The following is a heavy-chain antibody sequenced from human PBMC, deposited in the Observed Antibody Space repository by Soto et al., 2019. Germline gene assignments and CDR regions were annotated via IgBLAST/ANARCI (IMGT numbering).Heavy chain of an antibody. D-gene: IGHD6-13*01. CDR2: ISDSSDVI. V-gene: IGHV3-48*01. CDR3: ARGVGSSWFFL. Sequence: GGSLRLSCAASGFIFSTCNMIWVRQAPGRGLEWVSFISDSSDVIRYADSVRGRFTISRDNAKKSLYLQMSNLGADDTAVYYCARGVGSSWFFLWGQGTLVTVSS. J-gene: IGHJ4*02. CDR1: GFIFSTCN.